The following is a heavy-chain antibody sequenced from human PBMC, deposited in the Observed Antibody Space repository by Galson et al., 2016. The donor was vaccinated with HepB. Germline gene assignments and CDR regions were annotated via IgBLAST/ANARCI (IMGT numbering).Heavy chain of an antibody. CDR3: AIWEWGLPPC. CDR2: LHTSGAT. D-gene: IGHD1-26*01. V-gene: IGHV3-23*01. CDR1: GFTFSISA. J-gene: IGHJ4*02. Sequence: LRLSCAASGFTFSISAMNWVRQAPGKGLEWVSGLHTSGATYYADSVRGRFTISRDNSKNTLYLQMSSLRAEDTAVYYCAIWEWGLPPCWGQGTLVTVSS.